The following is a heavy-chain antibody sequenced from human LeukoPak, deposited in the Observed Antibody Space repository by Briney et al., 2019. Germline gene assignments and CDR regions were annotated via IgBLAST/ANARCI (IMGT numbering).Heavy chain of an antibody. V-gene: IGHV4-59*01. CDR1: GGSISSYY. Sequence: SENLSLTCTVSGGSISSYYWSWIRQPPGKGLEWIGYIYYSGSTNYNPSLKSRVTISVDTSKNQFSLKLSSVTAADTAVYYCARGSPYDAFDIWGQGTMVTVSS. CDR3: ARGSPYDAFDI. CDR2: IYYSGST. J-gene: IGHJ3*02. D-gene: IGHD6-6*01.